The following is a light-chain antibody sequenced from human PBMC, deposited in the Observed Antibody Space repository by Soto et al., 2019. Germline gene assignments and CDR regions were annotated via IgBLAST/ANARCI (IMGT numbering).Light chain of an antibody. J-gene: IGLJ2*01. Sequence: SYELTQPPSVSVAPGQTATITCGGNNIGGRSVHWYQQRPGQAPVLVIYYDGDRPSGIPERFSGSNSGITATLTISRVEAGDEADYYCQILDSNTDHPVFGGGTKLTVL. V-gene: IGLV3-21*04. CDR3: QILDSNTDHPV. CDR2: YDG. CDR1: NIGGRS.